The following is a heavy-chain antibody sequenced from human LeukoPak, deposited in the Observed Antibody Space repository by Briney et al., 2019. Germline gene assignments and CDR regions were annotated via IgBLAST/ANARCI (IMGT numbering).Heavy chain of an antibody. J-gene: IGHJ4*02. V-gene: IGHV4-30-4*01. CDR2: ISKSGGT. CDR3: ARGGDIASSVGSHFDY. CDR1: GASISSGDYY. D-gene: IGHD5/OR15-5a*01. Sequence: KPSETLSPTCNVSGASISSGDYYWSWIRQPPGKGLEWIGYISKSGGTYYNPTVSRRLTISRDTSKNQFSVRLSSVTAADTAVYYCARGGDIASSVGSHFDYWGQGSLVTVSS.